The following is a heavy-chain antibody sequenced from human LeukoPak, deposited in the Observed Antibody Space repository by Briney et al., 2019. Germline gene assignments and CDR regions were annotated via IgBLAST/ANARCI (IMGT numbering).Heavy chain of an antibody. CDR1: GYTFTGYY. D-gene: IGHD2-21*01. V-gene: IGHV1-2*02. Sequence: ASVKVSCKAAGYTFTGYYIHWVRQAPGQRLEWMGWIKPKNVGTNYAQKFQGRVTMTRDTSISPAYMELSGLRSDDTAVYYCANLGEMNDYWGQGTLVTVSS. J-gene: IGHJ4*02. CDR2: IKPKNVGT. CDR3: ANLGEMNDY.